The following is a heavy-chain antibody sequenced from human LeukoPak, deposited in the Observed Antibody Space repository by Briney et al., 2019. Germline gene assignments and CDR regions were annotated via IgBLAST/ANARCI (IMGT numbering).Heavy chain of an antibody. CDR2: ISGSGGST. V-gene: IGHV3-23*01. J-gene: IGHJ3*02. Sequence: PGGSLRLSCAASGFTFSSYGMSWVRQAPGKGLEWVSAISGSGGSTYYADSVKGRFTISRDNSKNTLYLQMNSLRAEDTAVYYCAISIAARHGAFDIWGQGTMVTVSS. D-gene: IGHD6-6*01. CDR1: GFTFSSYG. CDR3: AISIAARHGAFDI.